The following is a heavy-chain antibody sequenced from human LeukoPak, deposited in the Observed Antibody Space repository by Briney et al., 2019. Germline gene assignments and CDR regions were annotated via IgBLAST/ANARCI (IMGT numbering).Heavy chain of an antibody. Sequence: GGSLRLSCAASGFTVSSNYMSWVRQAPGKGLEWVSYISGSGSNTHYAESVKGRFTISRDNAKNSLYLQMNGLRVEDTAVYYCARDRDYSNSAPTYWGQGTLVTVSS. CDR2: ISGSGSNT. CDR1: GFTVSSNY. CDR3: ARDRDYSNSAPTY. D-gene: IGHD6-6*01. V-gene: IGHV3-11*06. J-gene: IGHJ4*02.